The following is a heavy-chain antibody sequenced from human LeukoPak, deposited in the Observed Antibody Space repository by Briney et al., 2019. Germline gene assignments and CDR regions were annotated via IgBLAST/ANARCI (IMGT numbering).Heavy chain of an antibody. CDR3: ARERYDSSGYYSDY. CDR1: GFTFSNYA. D-gene: IGHD3-22*01. J-gene: IGHJ4*02. Sequence: GGSLRLSCAASGFTFSNYAMTWVRQAPGKGLEWVSTISRSGGSTYYADSVKGRFTISRDNSKKTLYLQMNSLRAEDTAVYYCARERYDSSGYYSDYWGQGTLVTVSS. V-gene: IGHV3-23*01. CDR2: ISRSGGST.